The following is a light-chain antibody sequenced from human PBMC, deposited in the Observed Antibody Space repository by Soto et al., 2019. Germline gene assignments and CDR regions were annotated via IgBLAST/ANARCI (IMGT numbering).Light chain of an antibody. V-gene: IGLV2-14*01. CDR1: SSDVGSYNY. J-gene: IGLJ3*02. CDR2: EVN. Sequence: QSVLTQPASVSGSPGRSITISCTGTSSDVGSYNYVSWYQLHPGKAPKLMIYEVNNRPSGVSNRFSGSKSGNTASLTISGLRPEDEADYYCSSYTSISTRVFGGGTKLTVL. CDR3: SSYTSISTRV.